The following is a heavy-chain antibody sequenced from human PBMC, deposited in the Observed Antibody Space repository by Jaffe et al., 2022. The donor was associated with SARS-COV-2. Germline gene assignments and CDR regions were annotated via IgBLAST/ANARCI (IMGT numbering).Heavy chain of an antibody. CDR1: GYTFTTYA. CDR2: INTGNGHT. D-gene: IGHD6-19*01. Sequence: QVQLVQSGAEVREPGASVKVSCKASGYTFTTYAIHWVRQAPGQSLEWMGLINTGNGHTIYSQKFQDRVSITRDTSASTAYMQLISLRSEDTAVYYCARDGAVAGTPGNWFDPWGQGTLVTVSS. V-gene: IGHV1-3*04. J-gene: IGHJ5*02. CDR3: ARDGAVAGTPGNWFDP.